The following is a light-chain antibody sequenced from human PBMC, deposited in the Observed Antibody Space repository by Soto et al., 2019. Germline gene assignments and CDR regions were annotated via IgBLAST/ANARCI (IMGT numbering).Light chain of an antibody. CDR3: CSYAGDDTFV. V-gene: IGLV2-23*01. Sequence: QSVLTQPASVSGSPGQSITVSCNGSRTNVGTYNLVSWFQQHPDKAPKLVLYEGTRRPSGVSNRFSGSKSGNTASLTISGLQAEDEADYYCCSYAGDDTFVFGTGTKLTVL. CDR1: RTNVGTYNL. J-gene: IGLJ1*01. CDR2: EGT.